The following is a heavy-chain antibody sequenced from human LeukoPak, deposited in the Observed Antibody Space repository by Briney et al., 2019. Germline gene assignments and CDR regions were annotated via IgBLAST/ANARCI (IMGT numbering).Heavy chain of an antibody. J-gene: IGHJ4*02. CDR2: IKQDGSEK. D-gene: IGHD3-3*01. V-gene: IGHV3-7*01. CDR1: GFIFTSYW. CDR3: ARHVRFEGVDF. Sequence: GGSLRLSCAASGFIFTSYWMSWVRQAPGKGLEWVANIKQDGSEKYYVDSVKGRFTISRDNAKNSLFLQMSSLRAEDTAVYYCARHVRFEGVDFWGQGTLVTVSS.